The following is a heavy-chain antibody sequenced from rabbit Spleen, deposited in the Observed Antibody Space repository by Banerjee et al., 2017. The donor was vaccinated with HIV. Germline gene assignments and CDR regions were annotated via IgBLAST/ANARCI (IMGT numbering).Heavy chain of an antibody. V-gene: IGHV1S45*01. J-gene: IGHJ4*01. Sequence: LQESGGGLFQPGGSLTLTCTASGFSFSSGYWICWVRQAPGKGLEWIACSEISSGSAHYASWVNGRFSISKTSSTTVTLQMTSLTAADTATYFCGRESYSNWDLWGPGTLVTVS. CDR2: SEISSGSA. D-gene: IGHD7-1*01. CDR1: GFSFSSGYW. CDR3: GRESYSNWDL.